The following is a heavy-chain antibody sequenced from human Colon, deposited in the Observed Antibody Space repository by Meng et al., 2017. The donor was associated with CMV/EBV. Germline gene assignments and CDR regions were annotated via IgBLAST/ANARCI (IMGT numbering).Heavy chain of an antibody. V-gene: IGHV1-18*01. Sequence: ASVKVSCKASGYTFTSYGISWVRQAPGQGLEWMGWISSHSSNTHYVQKFQGRVTLTTDTSTSTAYMEMRSLRSDDTAVYYCVRESITLFGGIIDQLGDYWGQGTLVTVSS. CDR3: VRESITLFGGIIDQLGDY. CDR1: GYTFTSYG. CDR2: ISSHSSNT. D-gene: IGHD3-3*01. J-gene: IGHJ4*02.